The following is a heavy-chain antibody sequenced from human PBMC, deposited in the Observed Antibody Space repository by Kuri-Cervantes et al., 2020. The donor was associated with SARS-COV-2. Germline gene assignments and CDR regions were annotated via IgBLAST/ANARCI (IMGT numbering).Heavy chain of an antibody. D-gene: IGHD3-22*01. CDR3: ARQKFHYYDSSGYQGATDY. Sequence: GESLKISCKGSGYSFTSYWISWVRQMPGKGLEWMGRIDPSDSYTNYSPSFQGQVTISADKSISTAYLQWSSLKASDTAMYYCARQKFHYYDSSGYQGATDYWGQGTLVTVSS. J-gene: IGHJ4*02. CDR1: GYSFTSYW. V-gene: IGHV5-10-1*04. CDR2: IDPSDSYT.